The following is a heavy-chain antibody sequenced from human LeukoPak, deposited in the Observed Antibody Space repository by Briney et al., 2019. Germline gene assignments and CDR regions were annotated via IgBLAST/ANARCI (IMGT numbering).Heavy chain of an antibody. CDR2: IYYSGST. Sequence: PSETLSLTCTVSGGSFSSGSYYWSWIRQPPGKGLEWIGYIYYSGSTNYNPSLKSRVTISVDTSKNQFSLKLSSVTAADTAVYYCARSEGDAFDIWGQGTMVTVSS. V-gene: IGHV4-61*01. CDR3: ARSEGDAFDI. CDR1: GGSFSSGSYY. J-gene: IGHJ3*02.